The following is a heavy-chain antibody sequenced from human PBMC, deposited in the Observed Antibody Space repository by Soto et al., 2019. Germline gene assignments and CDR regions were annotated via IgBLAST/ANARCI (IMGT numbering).Heavy chain of an antibody. CDR2: IRSKANSYAT. Sequence: SLRLSCAASGFTFSGSAMHWVRQASGKGLEWVGRIRSKANSYATAYAASVKGRFTISRDDSKNTAYLQMNSLKTEDTAMYYCARCKRGYSYGSAYYYYGMDVWGQGTTVTVSS. CDR3: ARCKRGYSYGSAYYYYGMDV. D-gene: IGHD5-18*01. J-gene: IGHJ6*02. CDR1: GFTFSGSA. V-gene: IGHV3-73*01.